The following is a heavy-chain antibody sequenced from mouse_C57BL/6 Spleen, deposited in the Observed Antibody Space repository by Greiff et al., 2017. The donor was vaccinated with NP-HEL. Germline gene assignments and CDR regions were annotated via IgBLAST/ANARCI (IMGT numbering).Heavy chain of an antibody. V-gene: IGHV1-15*01. CDR3: TRAYTSDY. Sequence: QVQLKESGAELVRPGASVTLSCKASGYTFTDYEMHWVKQTPVHGLEWIGAIDPETGGTAYNQKFKGKAILTADKSSSTAYMELRSLTSEDSAVYYCTRAYTSDYWGQGTTLTVSS. J-gene: IGHJ2*01. D-gene: IGHD2-10*01. CDR1: GYTFTDYE. CDR2: IDPETGGT.